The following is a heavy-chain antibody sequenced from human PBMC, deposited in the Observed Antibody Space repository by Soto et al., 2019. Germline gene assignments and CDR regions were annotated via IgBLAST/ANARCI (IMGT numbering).Heavy chain of an antibody. CDR3: AKDNSITMVRGVIITASWYFDL. D-gene: IGHD3-10*01. CDR2: ISGSGGST. CDR1: GFTFSSYA. Sequence: GGSLRLSCAASGFTFSSYAMSWVRQAPGKGLEWVSAISGSGGSTYYADSVKGRFTISRDNSKNTLYLQMNSLRAEDTAVYYGAKDNSITMVRGVIITASWYFDLWGRGTLVTVSS. J-gene: IGHJ2*01. V-gene: IGHV3-23*01.